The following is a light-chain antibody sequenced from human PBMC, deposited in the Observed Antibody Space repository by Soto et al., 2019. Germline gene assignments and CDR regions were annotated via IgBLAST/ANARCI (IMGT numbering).Light chain of an antibody. CDR3: QQYDNSPLT. CDR2: GAS. J-gene: IGKJ4*01. V-gene: IGKV3-20*01. CDR1: QSVSSNF. Sequence: EIVLTQSPGTLSLSPCERVTLSLRASQSVSSNFLAWFRQKPGQAPRLLIWGASNRATGIPDRFSGSGSGTDFTLTISRLEPEDFAVYYCQQYDNSPLTFGGGTKVDIK.